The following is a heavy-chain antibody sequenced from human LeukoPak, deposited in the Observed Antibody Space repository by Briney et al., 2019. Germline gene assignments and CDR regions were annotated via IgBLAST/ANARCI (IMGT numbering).Heavy chain of an antibody. CDR1: GYTFTSYG. V-gene: IGHV1-18*01. Sequence: ASVKVSCKASGYTFTSYGISGVRQAPGQGLEWMGWISAYNGNTNYAQKLQGRVTMTTDTSTSTAYMELRSLRSDDTAVYYCARGYSSGWYGNYFDYWGQGTLVTVSS. J-gene: IGHJ4*02. CDR3: ARGYSSGWYGNYFDY. CDR2: ISAYNGNT. D-gene: IGHD6-19*01.